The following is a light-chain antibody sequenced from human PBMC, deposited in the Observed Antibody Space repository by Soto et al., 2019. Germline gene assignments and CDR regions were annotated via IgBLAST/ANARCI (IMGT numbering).Light chain of an antibody. CDR3: QQYGSSLG. CDR2: GAS. J-gene: IGKJ4*01. V-gene: IGKV3-20*01. Sequence: EIVLTQSPGTLSLSPGERATLSCRASQSVSSSYLAWYQQKPGQAPRLLIYGASSRATGIPDRFSGSGSGTDFTLTISILEPEDFAVYYCQQYGSSLGFGGGTKVEIK. CDR1: QSVSSSY.